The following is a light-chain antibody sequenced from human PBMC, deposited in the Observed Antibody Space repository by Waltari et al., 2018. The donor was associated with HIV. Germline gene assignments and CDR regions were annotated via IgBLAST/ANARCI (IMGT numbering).Light chain of an antibody. Sequence: VLTQSPGTLSLAPGERATLSCRASQNVGGTYVARYQQKPGQAPRLLTYGASSRPTGVPDRFSGSGTGTDFTLTISRLEPEDFAVYYCQQYGSSPQTFGQGTKVEIK. V-gene: IGKV3-20*01. J-gene: IGKJ2*01. CDR1: QNVGGTY. CDR2: GAS. CDR3: QQYGSSPQT.